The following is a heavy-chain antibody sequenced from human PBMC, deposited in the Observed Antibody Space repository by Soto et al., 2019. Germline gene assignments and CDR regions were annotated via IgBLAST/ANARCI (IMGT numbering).Heavy chain of an antibody. CDR3: ASEVSGIAAAGPYRENWFDP. J-gene: IGHJ5*02. D-gene: IGHD6-13*01. Sequence: QVQLVQSGAEVKKPGSSVKVSCKASGGTFSSYAISWVRQAPGQGLEWMGGIIPIFGTANYAQKFQGRVTITADKSTSTAYMELSRLRSEDTAVYYCASEVSGIAAAGPYRENWFDPWGQGTLVTVSS. V-gene: IGHV1-69*06. CDR2: IIPIFGTA. CDR1: GGTFSSYA.